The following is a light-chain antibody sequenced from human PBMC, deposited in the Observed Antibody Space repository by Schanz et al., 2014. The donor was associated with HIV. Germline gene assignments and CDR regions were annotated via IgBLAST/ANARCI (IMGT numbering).Light chain of an antibody. CDR3: QSYDSSLNSYV. Sequence: QSVLTQPPSVSGAPGQRVTISCTGSSSNIGAGYDVHWYQQHPGTAPKLLIYGNSNRPSGVPDRYSGSKSGTSASLAITGLQAEDEADYYCQSYDSSLNSYVFGSGTKVTVL. CDR1: SSNIGAGYD. CDR2: GNS. V-gene: IGLV1-40*01. J-gene: IGLJ1*01.